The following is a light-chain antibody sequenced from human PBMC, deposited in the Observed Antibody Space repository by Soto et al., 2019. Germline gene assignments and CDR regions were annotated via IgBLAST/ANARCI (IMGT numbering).Light chain of an antibody. Sequence: EIVITQSRGTLSLSPGERATLCCKASEGVSNSYLAWYQQKPGQAPRLLIYGAFSRATDAPDRFSGSESGTDFTLTTARLAPEDSAVYYCQQYSNSPRTFGQGTKVDI. V-gene: IGKV3-20*01. CDR1: EGVSNSY. J-gene: IGKJ1*01. CDR3: QQYSNSPRT. CDR2: GAF.